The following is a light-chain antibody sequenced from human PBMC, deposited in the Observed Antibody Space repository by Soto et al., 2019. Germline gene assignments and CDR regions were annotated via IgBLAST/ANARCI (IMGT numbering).Light chain of an antibody. V-gene: IGKV3-20*01. CDR1: RSVSSSY. CDR2: GAS. J-gene: IGKJ4*01. CDR3: QHYGSSPLT. Sequence: EIVLTQSPGTLCLSPVERATLSSRPSRSVSSSYLARYQQKPGQAPRLLIYGASSRATGIPDRFSGSGSGTDFTLTISRLEPEDFAVYYCQHYGSSPLTFGGGTKVDIK.